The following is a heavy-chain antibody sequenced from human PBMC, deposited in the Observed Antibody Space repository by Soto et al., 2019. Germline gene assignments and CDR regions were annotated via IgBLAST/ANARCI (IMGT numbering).Heavy chain of an antibody. J-gene: IGHJ6*02. CDR3: ARELPQRQGRNMDV. CDR1: GASITTGDQY. V-gene: IGHV4-31*03. Sequence: QVQLQESGPGLVKPSQTLSLTCTVTGASITTGDQYWTWIRHRPGEGLEWFGYINHRGSLYYNPSLESRVSMSVDTSKIQFSLNLSSVTAADTAVYYCARELPQRQGRNMDVWGQGNTVTVSS. D-gene: IGHD1-1*01. CDR2: INHRGSL.